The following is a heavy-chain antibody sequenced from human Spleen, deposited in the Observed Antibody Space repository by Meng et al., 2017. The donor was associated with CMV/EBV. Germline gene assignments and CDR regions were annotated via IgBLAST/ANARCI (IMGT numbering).Heavy chain of an antibody. J-gene: IGHJ6*02. CDR2: IRGSGGST. CDR1: GFTFSSYA. D-gene: IGHD3-16*02. CDR3: ANLGDYVWGSYRYTDGMDV. V-gene: IGHV3-23*01. Sequence: GGSLRLSCAASGFTFSSYAMSWVRQAPGKGLEWVSAIRGSGGSTYYADSVKGRFTISRDNSKNTLYLQMNSLRAEDTAVYYCANLGDYVWGSYRYTDGMDVWGQGTTVTVSS.